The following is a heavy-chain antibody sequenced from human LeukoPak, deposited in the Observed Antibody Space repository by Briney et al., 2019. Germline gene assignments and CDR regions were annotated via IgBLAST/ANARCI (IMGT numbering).Heavy chain of an antibody. CDR3: ARTRRITMVRGGILFDP. J-gene: IGHJ5*02. CDR2: INHSGST. Sequence: SETLSLTCAVYGGSFSNYYWSWIRQPPGKGLEWIGEINHSGSTNYNPSLKSRVTISVDTSKNQFSLKLSSVTAADTAVYYCARTRRITMVRGGILFDPWGQGTLVTVSS. D-gene: IGHD3-10*01. CDR1: GGSFSNYY. V-gene: IGHV4-34*09.